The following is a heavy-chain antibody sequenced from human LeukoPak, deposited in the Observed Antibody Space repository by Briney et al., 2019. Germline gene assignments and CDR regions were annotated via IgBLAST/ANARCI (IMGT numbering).Heavy chain of an antibody. V-gene: IGHV4-34*01. D-gene: IGHD3-9*01. J-gene: IGHJ4*02. CDR3: ARGARSGLRYFDWLFDPFDY. CDR2: INHSGST. Sequence: SETLSLTCTVSGGSFSGYYWSWIRQPPGKGLEWIGEINHSGSTNYNPSLKSRVTISVDTSKNQFSLKLSSVTAADTAVYYCARGARSGLRYFDWLFDPFDYWGQGTLVTVSS. CDR1: GGSFSGYY.